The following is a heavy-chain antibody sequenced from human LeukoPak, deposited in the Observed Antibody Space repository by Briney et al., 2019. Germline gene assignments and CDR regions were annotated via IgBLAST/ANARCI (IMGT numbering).Heavy chain of an antibody. CDR2: ISYDGSNK. Sequence: GRSLRLSCAASGFTFSSYGMHWVRQAPGKGLEWVAVISYDGSNKYYADSVKGRFTISRDNSKDTLYLQMNSLRAEDTAVYYCAKDLMSVVAEWVTDAFDIWGQGTMVTVSS. CDR1: GFTFSSYG. D-gene: IGHD2-15*01. V-gene: IGHV3-30*18. CDR3: AKDLMSVVAEWVTDAFDI. J-gene: IGHJ3*02.